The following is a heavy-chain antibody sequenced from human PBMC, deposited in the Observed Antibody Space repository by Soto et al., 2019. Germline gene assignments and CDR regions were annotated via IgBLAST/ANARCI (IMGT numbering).Heavy chain of an antibody. CDR1: GGSISSGGYY. V-gene: IGHV4-31*03. Sequence: SETLSLTCTVSGGSISSGGYYWSWIRQYPGKGLEWIGYIYYSGSTYYNPSLKSRVTISVDTSKNQFSLKLSSVTAADTAVYYCARERVLGSRAGLPYYYYGMDVWGQGTTVTVSS. D-gene: IGHD5-18*01. CDR2: IYYSGST. J-gene: IGHJ6*02. CDR3: ARERVLGSRAGLPYYYYGMDV.